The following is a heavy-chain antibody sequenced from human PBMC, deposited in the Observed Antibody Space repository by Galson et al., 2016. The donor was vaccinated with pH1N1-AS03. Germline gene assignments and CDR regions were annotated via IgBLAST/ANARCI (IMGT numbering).Heavy chain of an antibody. CDR2: TKYDGIEK. V-gene: IGHV3-7*01. CDR3: VRDGRSRWHFDY. D-gene: IGHD2-15*01. CDR1: GFTLSDYW. Sequence: SLRLSCAASGFTLSDYWMSWVANTKYDGIEKYLVDSVRDRFTISRDNAQNSLYLEMNSLRAEDTAVYYCVRDGRSRWHFDYWGQGTLVTVSS. J-gene: IGHJ4*02.